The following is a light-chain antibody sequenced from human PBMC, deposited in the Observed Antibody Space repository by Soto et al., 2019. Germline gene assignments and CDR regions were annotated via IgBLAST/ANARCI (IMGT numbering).Light chain of an antibody. CDR3: QQYKYFPRP. V-gene: IGKV3-15*01. CDR2: GAS. Sequence: IVLTQSHTTLSVSPAKRVTLSCGASQSVDINLAWYQQKPGQAPRVVIYGASTRATNMPGTFSGSGSGTEFTLTISSLQSEDFGVYYCQQYKYFPRPFGQGTK. CDR1: QSVDIN. J-gene: IGKJ1*01.